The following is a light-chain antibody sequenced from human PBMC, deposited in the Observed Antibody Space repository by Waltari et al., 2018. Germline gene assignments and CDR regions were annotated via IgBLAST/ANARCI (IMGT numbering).Light chain of an antibody. CDR1: QAINNF. CDR2: GAS. V-gene: IGKV1-27*01. CDR3: QKYNSAPFT. J-gene: IGKJ3*01. Sequence: DIQLTQSPSSLSASVGDRVTITCRASQAINNFLAWYQQKPGKRPRFLIYGASTLQTGFPSRFSGSGSGTDFTLSIDSLQPEDVATYYCQKYNSAPFTFGPGTKVDLK.